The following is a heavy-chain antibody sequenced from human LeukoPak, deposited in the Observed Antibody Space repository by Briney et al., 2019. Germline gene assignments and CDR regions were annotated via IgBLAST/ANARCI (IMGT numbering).Heavy chain of an antibody. D-gene: IGHD3-10*01. V-gene: IGHV3-23*01. J-gene: IGHJ4*02. CDR2: ISGSGGST. CDR3: AKDYGSGTPVNFDY. Sequence: GGSLRLSCAASGFTFDDYAMHWVRQAPGKGLEWVSAISGSGGSTYYADSVKGRFTISRDNSKNTLYLQMNSLRAEDTAVYYCAKDYGSGTPVNFDYWGQGTLVTVSS. CDR1: GFTFDDYA.